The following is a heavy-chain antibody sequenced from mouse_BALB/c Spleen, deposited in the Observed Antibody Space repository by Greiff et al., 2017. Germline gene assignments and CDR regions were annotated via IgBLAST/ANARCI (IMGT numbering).Heavy chain of an antibody. CDR2: ISDGGSYT. CDR3: ARDQGGYPAWFAY. D-gene: IGHD2-2*01. CDR1: GFTFSDYY. Sequence: EVKVVESGGGLVKPGGSLKLSCAASGFTFSDYYMYWVRQTPEKRLEWVATISDGGSYTYYPDSVKGRFTISRDNAKNNLYLQMSSLKSEDTAMYYCARDQGGYPAWFAYWGQGTLVTVSA. J-gene: IGHJ3*01. V-gene: IGHV5-4*02.